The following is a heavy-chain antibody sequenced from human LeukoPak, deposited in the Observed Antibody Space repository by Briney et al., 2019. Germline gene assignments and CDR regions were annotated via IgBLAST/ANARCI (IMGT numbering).Heavy chain of an antibody. J-gene: IGHJ6*03. Sequence: SETLSLTCTVSGYSISSGYYWGWIRQPPGEGLEWIGSIYHSGSTYYNPSLKSRVTISVDTSKNQFSLKLRSATAADTAVHYCARVGGSTMVRGLIMETYYNYLDVWGEGTTVTVSS. CDR3: ARVGGSTMVRGLIMETYYNYLDV. D-gene: IGHD3-10*01. CDR2: IYHSGST. CDR1: GYSISSGYY. V-gene: IGHV4-38-2*02.